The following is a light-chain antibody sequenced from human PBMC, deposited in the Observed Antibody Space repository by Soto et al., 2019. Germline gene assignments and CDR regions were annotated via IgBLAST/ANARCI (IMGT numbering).Light chain of an antibody. Sequence: DIQMTQSPSTLSASVGDRVTITCRASQSVSSWLAWYQQKPGKAPKLLIYDASSLESGVPSRFSGSGSGTEFTLAISSLQPDDFATYYCQHDKSYFFTFGPGTKVEIK. CDR1: QSVSSW. V-gene: IGKV1-5*01. CDR2: DAS. J-gene: IGKJ3*01. CDR3: QHDKSYFFT.